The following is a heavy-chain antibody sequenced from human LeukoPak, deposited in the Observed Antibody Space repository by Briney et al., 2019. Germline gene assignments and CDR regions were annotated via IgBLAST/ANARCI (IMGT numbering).Heavy chain of an antibody. J-gene: IGHJ4*02. CDR3: ARAHTRYSSSWYYFDY. D-gene: IGHD6-13*01. CDR2: INPNSGGT. V-gene: IGHV1-2*04. Sequence: ASVKVSCKASGYTFTGYYMHWVRQAPGQGLEWMGWINPNSGGTNYAQKSQGWVTMTRDASISTAYMELSRLRSDDTAVYYCARAHTRYSSSWYYFDYWGQGTLVTVSS. CDR1: GYTFTGYY.